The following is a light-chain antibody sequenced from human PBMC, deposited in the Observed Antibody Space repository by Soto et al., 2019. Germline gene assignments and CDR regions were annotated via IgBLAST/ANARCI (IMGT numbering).Light chain of an antibody. J-gene: IGLJ2*01. CDR1: SSNIGAGFD. CDR3: QSYDSSLIGYVV. V-gene: IGLV1-40*01. CDR2: GHT. Sequence: QSVLTQPPSVSGAPGQRVTISCTGSSSNIGAGFDVHWYQQFPGTAPKLLINGHTNGPSGVPERFSASKSVTSASLAITGLQAEDEADYYCQSYDSSLIGYVVFGGGTKVTVL.